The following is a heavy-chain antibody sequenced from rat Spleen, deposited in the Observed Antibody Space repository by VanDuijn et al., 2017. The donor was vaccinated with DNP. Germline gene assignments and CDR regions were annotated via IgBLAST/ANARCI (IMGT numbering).Heavy chain of an antibody. CDR2: ISTGGGNT. J-gene: IGHJ4*01. D-gene: IGHD5-1*01. V-gene: IGHV5S11*01. CDR1: GFTFSNYG. CDR3: ARVQLGYYALDA. Sequence: EVRLVESGGGLVQPGGSLKLSCAASGFTFSNYGMAWVRQAPTKGLEWVASISTGGGNTYYRDSVKGRFTISRDNAKSTLYLQMDSLRSEETATYYCARVQLGYYALDAWGQGTSVTVSS.